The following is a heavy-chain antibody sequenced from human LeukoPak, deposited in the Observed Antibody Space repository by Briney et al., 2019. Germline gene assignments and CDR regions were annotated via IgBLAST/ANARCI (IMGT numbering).Heavy chain of an antibody. CDR3: AKDPGKTVTHSSIYFDY. CDR2: ISGSGGST. V-gene: IGHV3-23*01. CDR1: GFTFSSYA. Sequence: PEGSLRLSCAASGFTFSSYAMSWVRQAPGKGLEWVSAISGSGGSTYYADSVKGRFTISRDNSKNTLYLQMNSLRAEDTAVYYCAKDPGKTVTHSSIYFDYWGQGTLVTVSS. J-gene: IGHJ4*02. D-gene: IGHD4-17*01.